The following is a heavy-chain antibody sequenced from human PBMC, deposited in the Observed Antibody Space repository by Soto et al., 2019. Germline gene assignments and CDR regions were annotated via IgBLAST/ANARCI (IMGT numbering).Heavy chain of an antibody. Sequence: EIELLESGGGLVQPGGSLRLSCAASGFTFTTYAMGWVRQAPGKGLEWVSCISGSGAGTFYADSVKGRFTISRDNAKKMVYLQMNGLRADDTAVYYCAKEALTVAGNNFDSWGQGTLVTVPS. CDR1: GFTFTTYA. J-gene: IGHJ4*02. D-gene: IGHD6-19*01. CDR2: ISGSGAGT. CDR3: AKEALTVAGNNFDS. V-gene: IGHV3-23*01.